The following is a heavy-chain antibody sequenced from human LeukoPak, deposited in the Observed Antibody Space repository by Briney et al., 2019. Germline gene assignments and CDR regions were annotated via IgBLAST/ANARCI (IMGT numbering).Heavy chain of an antibody. CDR2: ISGSSSTI. CDR3: ATPFGY. V-gene: IGHV3-48*01. Sequence: GGSLRLSCAASGFTFSSYGMSWVRQAPGKGLEWVSYISGSSSTIYYADSVKGRFTISRDNAKNSLYLQMNSLRAEDTAVYYCATPFGYWGQGTLVTVSS. CDR1: GFTFSSYG. J-gene: IGHJ4*02.